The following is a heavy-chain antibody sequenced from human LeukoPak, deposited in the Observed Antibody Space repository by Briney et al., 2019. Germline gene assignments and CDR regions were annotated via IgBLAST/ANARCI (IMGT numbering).Heavy chain of an antibody. J-gene: IGHJ5*02. V-gene: IGHV4-38-2*02. D-gene: IGHD4-23*01. CDR2: IYHSGST. CDR1: GYSISSGYY. Sequence: SETLSLTCTVSGYSISSGYYWGWIRQPPGKGLEWIGSIYHSGSTYYNPSLKSRVTISVDTSKNQFSLKLSSVTAADTAVYYCARDYGGNSRFDPWGQGTLVTVSS. CDR3: ARDYGGNSRFDP.